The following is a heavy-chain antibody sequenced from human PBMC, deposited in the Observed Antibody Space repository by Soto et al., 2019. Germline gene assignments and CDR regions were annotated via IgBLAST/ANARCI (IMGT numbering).Heavy chain of an antibody. V-gene: IGHV3-21*01. CDR1: GFTFSSYS. J-gene: IGHJ6*03. CDR2: ISSSSSYI. Sequence: GGSLRLSCAASGFTFSSYSMNWVRQAPGKGLQWVSSISSSSSYIYYADSVKGRFTISRDNAKNSLYLQMNSLRAEDTAVYYCARIWPGIAAAGAYYYYYYMDVWGKGTTVTVSS. D-gene: IGHD6-13*01. CDR3: ARIWPGIAAAGAYYYYYYMDV.